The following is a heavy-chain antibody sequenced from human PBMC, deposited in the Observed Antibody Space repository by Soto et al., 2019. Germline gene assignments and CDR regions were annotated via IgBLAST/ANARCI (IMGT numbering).Heavy chain of an antibody. J-gene: IGHJ6*02. V-gene: IGHV3-30*18. D-gene: IGHD2-2*01. CDR2: ISYDGSNK. CDR1: GFTFSSYG. CDR3: AKEIRPVVPAAMQEFGGMDV. Sequence: GGSLRLSCAASGFTFSSYGMHWVRQAPGKGLEWVAVISYDGSNKYYADSVRGRFTISRDNSKNTLYLQMNSLRAEDTAVYYCAKEIRPVVPAAMQEFGGMDVWGQGTTVTVSS.